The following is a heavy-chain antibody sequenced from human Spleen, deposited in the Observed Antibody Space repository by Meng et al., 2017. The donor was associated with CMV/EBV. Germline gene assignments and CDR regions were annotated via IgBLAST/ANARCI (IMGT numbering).Heavy chain of an antibody. CDR1: GFHFSTYW. CDR2: INQDGSRR. V-gene: IGHV3-7*01. J-gene: IGHJ6*02. Sequence: GESLKISCAASGFHFSTYWMSWVRQAPGKALEWVANINQDGSRRNYADSVKGRFTISRDNAKNTLYLQMNSLRDADTAVYYCVREKGVLDYFHGMDVWGQGTTVTVSS. D-gene: IGHD3-10*01. CDR3: VREKGVLDYFHGMDV.